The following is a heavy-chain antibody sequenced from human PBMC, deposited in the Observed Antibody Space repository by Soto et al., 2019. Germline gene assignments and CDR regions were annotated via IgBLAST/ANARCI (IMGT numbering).Heavy chain of an antibody. CDR2: ISDSGGST. J-gene: IGHJ5*02. V-gene: IGHV3-23*01. D-gene: IGHD2-21*01. Sequence: EVQLLESGGGLVQPGGSLRLSCAASGFTFSSYAISWVRQAPGKGLDWVSAISDSGGSTYYADSVKGRFTTSRDNSKNTLYLQMNSLMAEDTAVYYWAKEGGGTLIAWGQGTLVTVSS. CDR1: GFTFSSYA. CDR3: AKEGGGTLIA.